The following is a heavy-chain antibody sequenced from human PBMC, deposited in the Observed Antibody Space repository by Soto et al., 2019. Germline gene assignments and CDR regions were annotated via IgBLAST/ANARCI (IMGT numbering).Heavy chain of an antibody. CDR2: ISAYNGTT. V-gene: IGHV1-18*01. CDR3: ATVRTVMYTGVQYFFDY. Sequence: ASVKVSCKASGYTFTSYGISWVRQAPGQGLEWMGWISAYNGTTTYAQRFQGRVTMTRDTSTTTVYMELSSLGSVDTAVYYCATVRTVMYTGVQYFFDYWGQGTQVTVSS. D-gene: IGHD1-26*01. CDR1: GYTFTSYG. J-gene: IGHJ4*02.